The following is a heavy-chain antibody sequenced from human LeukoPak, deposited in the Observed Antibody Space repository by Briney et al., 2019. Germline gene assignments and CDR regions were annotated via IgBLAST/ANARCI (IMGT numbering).Heavy chain of an antibody. D-gene: IGHD3-10*01. CDR2: IYYSGTT. J-gene: IGHJ4*02. V-gene: IGHV4-34*01. CDR1: GGSFSGYY. Sequence: SETLSLTCDVYGGSFSGYYWSWIRQPPGKGLEWIGSIYYSGTTFYNPSLKSRVTISVDTSKNQYSLRLSSVTAADTAVFYCARWLLYGSGSYHWDYWGQGTLVTVSS. CDR3: ARWLLYGSGSYHWDY.